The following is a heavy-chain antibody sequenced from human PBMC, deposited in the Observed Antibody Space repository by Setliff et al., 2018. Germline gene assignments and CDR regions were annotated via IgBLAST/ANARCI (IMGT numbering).Heavy chain of an antibody. J-gene: IGHJ4*02. Sequence: GESLTISCKASGYSFTDYWIAWVRQMPGKGLEWMGIIYPSNSNIKYSPSFEAQITFSVDKSITTAYLQWSSLKASDTAIYYRARHRVGNSGYAIPILDFWGQGALVTVSS. V-gene: IGHV5-51*01. CDR3: ARHRVGNSGYAIPILDF. CDR1: GYSFTDYW. CDR2: IYPSNSNI. D-gene: IGHD5-12*01.